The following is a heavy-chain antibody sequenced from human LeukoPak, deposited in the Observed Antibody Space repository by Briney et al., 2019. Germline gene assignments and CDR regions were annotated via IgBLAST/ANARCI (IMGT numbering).Heavy chain of an antibody. V-gene: IGHV4-59*13. J-gene: IGHJ5*02. Sequence: SETLSLTCTVSGGSISSYYCCWIRKPPGKGLEWIGYSYYSGSTNYNPSLKSRVTISVDTSKNQFSLKLSSVTAADTAVYYCAREKVGGWFDPWGQGTLVTVPS. CDR2: SYYSGST. CDR3: AREKVGGWFDP. CDR1: GGSISSYY.